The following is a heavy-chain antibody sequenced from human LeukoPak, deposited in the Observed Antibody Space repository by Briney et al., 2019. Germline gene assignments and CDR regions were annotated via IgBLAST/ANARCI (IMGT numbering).Heavy chain of an antibody. CDR3: ARGGSWTGSFTDFDY. CDR2: IKEDGSEK. V-gene: IGHV3-7*03. D-gene: IGHD3/OR15-3a*01. J-gene: IGHJ4*02. Sequence: PGGSLRLSCAASGFSFSSDWISWVRQAPGKGLEWVANIKEDGSEKYYVDSVKGRLTISRDNAKNSLYLQMNSLRVEDTAVYYCARGGSWTGSFTDFDYWGQGTLVTVSS. CDR1: GFSFSSDW.